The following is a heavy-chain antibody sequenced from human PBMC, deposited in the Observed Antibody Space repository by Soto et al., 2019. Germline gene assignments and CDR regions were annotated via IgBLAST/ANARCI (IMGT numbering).Heavy chain of an antibody. CDR3: AMGRRPIHQGFDI. CDR2: LYSNGNT. CDR1: GGSVSSGGYY. V-gene: IGHV4-31*03. D-gene: IGHD5-18*01. J-gene: IGHJ3*02. Sequence: QVQLQESGPGLVKPSQTLSLSCTVSGGSVSSGGYYWSWIRQDPGQGLEWLGYLYSNGNTYSNPSLKSRIIISSDTSQSQVSLRLSSGTAAATAMDFCAMGRRPIHQGFDIWGQGTMVTVSA.